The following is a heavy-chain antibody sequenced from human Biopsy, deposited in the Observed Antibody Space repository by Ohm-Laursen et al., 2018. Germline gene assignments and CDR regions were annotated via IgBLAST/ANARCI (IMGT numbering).Heavy chain of an antibody. Sequence: VASVKVSCKASAYTLTDYYLHWVRQAPGQGLEWMGWINPDSGGTNYAQKFQGRVTMTRDTSISTVQMELSSLRSDDTAVYYCARVGFSSTWPPDRHGAFDIWGQGTMVTVSS. CDR1: AYTLTDYY. D-gene: IGHD6-13*01. CDR3: ARVGFSSTWPPDRHGAFDI. V-gene: IGHV1-2*02. J-gene: IGHJ3*02. CDR2: INPDSGGT.